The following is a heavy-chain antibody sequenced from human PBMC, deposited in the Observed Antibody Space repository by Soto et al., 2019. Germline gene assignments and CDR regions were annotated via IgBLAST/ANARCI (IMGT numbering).Heavy chain of an antibody. J-gene: IGHJ4*02. CDR2: VGSDGDT. Sequence: EVQLLESGGGLVQPGGSLRLSCAASGFTFSTYAMMWVRESPGKGLEWVSGVGSDGDTNCVDSVWGRFTISRDNSKRILYLLMNSLRAEDTAVYYCVPGRQLVLNSWGRGTLVTVSS. D-gene: IGHD6-13*01. CDR3: VPGRQLVLNS. CDR1: GFTFSTYA. V-gene: IGHV3-23*01.